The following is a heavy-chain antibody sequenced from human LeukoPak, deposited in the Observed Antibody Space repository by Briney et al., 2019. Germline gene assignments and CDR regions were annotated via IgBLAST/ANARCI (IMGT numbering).Heavy chain of an antibody. V-gene: IGHV3-30*18. CDR1: GFTFSSYG. D-gene: IGHD5-24*01. CDR2: ISYDGSNK. J-gene: IGHJ4*02. CDR3: AKGEMAATPYYFDY. Sequence: GGSLRLSCAASGFTFSSYGMHWVRQAPGKGLEWVAVISYDGSNKYYADSVKGRFTISRDNSKNTLYLQMNSLRAEDTAVYYCAKGEMAATPYYFDYWGQGTLVTVSS.